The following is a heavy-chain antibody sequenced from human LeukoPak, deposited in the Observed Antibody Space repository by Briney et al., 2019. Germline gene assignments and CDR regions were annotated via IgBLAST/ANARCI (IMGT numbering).Heavy chain of an antibody. CDR1: GFTLSSYS. Sequence: PGGSLRLSCSASGFTLSSYSMNWVRQAPGKGLEWVSYISSTSSTKYYADSAKGRCTISRDNAKNSLYLQMNSLRAEDTAVYYCVGHSDYWGQGTLVTVSS. D-gene: IGHD3-16*01. V-gene: IGHV3-48*01. CDR2: ISSTSSTK. J-gene: IGHJ4*02. CDR3: VGHSDY.